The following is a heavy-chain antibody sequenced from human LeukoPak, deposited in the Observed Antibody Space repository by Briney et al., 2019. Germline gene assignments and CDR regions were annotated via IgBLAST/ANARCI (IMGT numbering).Heavy chain of an antibody. CDR3: GMGTVTTIYYGMDV. CDR2: IIPIHGIA. CDR1: GGTFSSYA. D-gene: IGHD4-17*01. Sequence: SVKVSCKASGGTFSSYAVSWVRQAPGQGLEWMGRIIPIHGIANYAQNFQGRVTITADRSTSTAYMELSSLRSEDTAVYYCGMGTVTTIYYGMDVWGQGTTVTVSS. J-gene: IGHJ6*02. V-gene: IGHV1-69*04.